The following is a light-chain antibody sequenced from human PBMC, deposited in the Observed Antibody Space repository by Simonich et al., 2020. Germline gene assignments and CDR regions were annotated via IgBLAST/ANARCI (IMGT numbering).Light chain of an antibody. J-gene: IGLJ2*01. CDR2: DDS. Sequence: SYVLTQPPSVSVAPGKTARLTCGGNNIGSKSVHWYQQKPGQAPVLVDYDDSDRHSGIPERFSGSNTGNTATLTISRVEAGDEADYYCQVWDSSSDHPVFGGGTKLTVL. V-gene: IGLV3-21*03. CDR3: QVWDSSSDHPV. CDR1: NIGSKS.